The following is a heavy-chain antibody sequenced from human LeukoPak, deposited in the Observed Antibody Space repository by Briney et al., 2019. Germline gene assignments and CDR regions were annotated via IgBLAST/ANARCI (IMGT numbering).Heavy chain of an antibody. J-gene: IGHJ4*02. D-gene: IGHD1-26*01. Sequence: PSETLSLTCTVSGGSISSSSYYWGWIRQPPGKGLEWIGSIYYSGSTYYNPSLKSRVTISVDTSKNQFSLKLSSVTAADTAVYYCARVDPTEWVLAQIDYWGQGTLVTVSS. CDR3: ARVDPTEWVLAQIDY. V-gene: IGHV4-39*07. CDR2: IYYSGST. CDR1: GGSISSSSYY.